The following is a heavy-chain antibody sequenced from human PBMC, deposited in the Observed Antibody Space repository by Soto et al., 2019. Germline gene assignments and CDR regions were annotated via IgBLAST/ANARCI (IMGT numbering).Heavy chain of an antibody. Sequence: GSLRLSCAASGFTFSNHGMHWVRQAPGKGLEWVAVISNGGTDKYHADSVKGRFTIARDNSKNTLYLQMNSLRVEDTAIYYCAKDGDVAAAGYYFDSWGQGTLVTVSS. CDR2: ISNGGTDK. V-gene: IGHV3-30*18. CDR3: AKDGDVAAAGYYFDS. D-gene: IGHD6-13*01. J-gene: IGHJ4*02. CDR1: GFTFSNHG.